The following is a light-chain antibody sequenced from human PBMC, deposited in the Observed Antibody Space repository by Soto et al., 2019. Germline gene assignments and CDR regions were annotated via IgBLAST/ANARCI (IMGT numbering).Light chain of an antibody. CDR1: QSISSW. V-gene: IGKV1-5*01. CDR3: QQYNTYSSLT. J-gene: IGKJ4*01. Sequence: DIQMTQSPSTLSASVGDRVTITCRASQSISSWLAWYQQKLGRAPRLLSYDASSLESGVPSRFSGSGYGTEFTITISSLQPDDFATYYCQQYNTYSSLTCGGGTKVEIK. CDR2: DAS.